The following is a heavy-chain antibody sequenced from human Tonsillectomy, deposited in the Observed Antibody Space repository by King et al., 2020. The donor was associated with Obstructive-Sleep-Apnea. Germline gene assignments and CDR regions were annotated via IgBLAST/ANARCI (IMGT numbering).Heavy chain of an antibody. CDR3: ATTTLHYYGSGTYGMDV. J-gene: IGHJ6*02. CDR2: IYYSGST. D-gene: IGHD3-10*01. V-gene: IGHV4-39*07. Sequence: LQLQESGPGLVKPSETLSLTCTVSGGSISSSSYYWGWIRQPPGKGLEWIGSIYYSGSTYYNPSLKSRVTISVDTSKNQFSLKLSSVTAADTAVYSCATTTLHYYGSGTYGMDVWGQGTTVTVSS. CDR1: GGSISSSSYY.